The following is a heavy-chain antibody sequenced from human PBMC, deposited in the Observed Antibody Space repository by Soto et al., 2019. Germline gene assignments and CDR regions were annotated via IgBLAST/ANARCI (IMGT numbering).Heavy chain of an antibody. CDR2: INAGNGNT. CDR3: ARGITYYYDSSGYYGLFDI. CDR1: GYTFTSYA. J-gene: IGHJ3*02. Sequence: ASVKVSCKASGYTFTSYAMHWVRQAPGQRLEWMGWINAGNGNTKYSQKFQGRVTITRDTSASTAYMELSSLRSEDTAVYYCARGITYYYDSSGYYGLFDIWGQGTMDTVSS. V-gene: IGHV1-3*01. D-gene: IGHD3-22*01.